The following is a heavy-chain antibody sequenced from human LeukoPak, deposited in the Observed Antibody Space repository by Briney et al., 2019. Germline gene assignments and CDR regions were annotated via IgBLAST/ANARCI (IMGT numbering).Heavy chain of an antibody. D-gene: IGHD5-18*01. V-gene: IGHV4-4*02. CDR3: ARVPFFSNGYGFDY. J-gene: IGHJ4*02. CDR2: TYHSGST. Sequence: SGTLSLTCAVSGVSISSSNWWSWVRQSPGRKLEWIGDTYHSGSTTYNPSFKSRVTIAVDKSKSQFSLRLRSVTAADTAVYYCARVPFFSNGYGFDYWGQGLLVTVSS. CDR1: GVSISSSNW.